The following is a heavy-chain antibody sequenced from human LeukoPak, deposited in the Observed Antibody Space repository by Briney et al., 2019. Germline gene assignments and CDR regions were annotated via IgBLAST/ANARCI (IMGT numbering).Heavy chain of an antibody. CDR1: GFTFSSYA. J-gene: IGHJ4*02. D-gene: IGHD2-15*01. V-gene: IGHV3-30*04. CDR3: AKVGVGVAWDY. Sequence: GGSLRLSCAASGFTFSSYAMHWVRQAPGKGLEWVAIISYDGNNKYYADSVKGRFTISRDNSKNTLYLQMSSLRAEDTAVYYCAKVGVGVAWDYWGQGALVTVSS. CDR2: ISYDGNNK.